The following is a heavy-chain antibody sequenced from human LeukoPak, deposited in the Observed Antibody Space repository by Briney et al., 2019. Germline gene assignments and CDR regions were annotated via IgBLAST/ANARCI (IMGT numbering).Heavy chain of an antibody. V-gene: IGHV3-30*03. CDR3: AMGVSGYNYGPVDY. J-gene: IGHJ4*02. D-gene: IGHD5-18*01. Sequence: GGSLRLSCAASGFTFSSYGMHWVRQAPGKGLEWVAVISYDGSNKYYADSVKGRFTISRDNSKDTLYLQMNNLRVEDTAVYYCAMGVSGYNYGPVDYWGQGSLVTVSS. CDR2: ISYDGSNK. CDR1: GFTFSSYG.